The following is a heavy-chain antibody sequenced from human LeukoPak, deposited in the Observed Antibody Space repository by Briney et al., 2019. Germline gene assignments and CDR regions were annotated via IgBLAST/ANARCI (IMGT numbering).Heavy chain of an antibody. J-gene: IGHJ4*02. Sequence: GASVKVSCKASGHTFTGYYMHWVRQAPGQGLEWMGWINPNSGGTNYAQKFQGRVTMTRDTSISTAYMELSRLRSDDTAVYYCARDENTYYYDSSGYYSDWGQGTLVTVSS. D-gene: IGHD3-22*01. CDR3: ARDENTYYYDSSGYYSD. CDR2: INPNSGGT. CDR1: GHTFTGYY. V-gene: IGHV1-2*02.